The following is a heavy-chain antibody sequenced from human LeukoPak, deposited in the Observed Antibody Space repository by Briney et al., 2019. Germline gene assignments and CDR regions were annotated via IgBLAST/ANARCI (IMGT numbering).Heavy chain of an antibody. V-gene: IGHV3-30-3*01. D-gene: IGHD4-17*01. Sequence: PGGSLRLSCAASGFRFSGYAMHWVRQAPGKGLEWVAVISYDGSNKYYADSVKGRFTISRDNSKNTLYLQMNSLRAEDTAVYYCARDFYGDYVDYWGQGTLVTVSS. J-gene: IGHJ4*02. CDR1: GFRFSGYA. CDR3: ARDFYGDYVDY. CDR2: ISYDGSNK.